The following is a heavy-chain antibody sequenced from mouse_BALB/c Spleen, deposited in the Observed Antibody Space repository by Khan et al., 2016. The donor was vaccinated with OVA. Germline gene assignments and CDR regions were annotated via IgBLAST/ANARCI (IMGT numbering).Heavy chain of an antibody. J-gene: IGHJ4*01. Sequence: QVTLKESGPGILQPSQTLSLTCSFSGFSLSSSGLSVSWIRPPSGKGLEWLAHIYWDDDKLYNPSLKSRLTISKDTSRNQVFLQITSVDTTDTATNYWARSGWLLHKAMDYWGQGTSVIVSS. V-gene: IGHV8-12*01. CDR1: GFSLSSSGLS. CDR2: IYWDDDK. CDR3: ARSGWLLHKAMDY. D-gene: IGHD2-3*01.